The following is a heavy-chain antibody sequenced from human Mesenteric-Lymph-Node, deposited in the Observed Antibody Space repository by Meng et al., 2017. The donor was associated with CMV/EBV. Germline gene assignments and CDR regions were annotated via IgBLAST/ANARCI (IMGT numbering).Heavy chain of an antibody. CDR3: ARHNPSYDILTGLPAPITSVDY. CDR1: GGSISSSSYY. D-gene: IGHD3-9*01. V-gene: IGHV4-39*01. J-gene: IGHJ4*02. Sequence: SETLSLTCTVSGGSISSSSYYWGWIRQPPGKGLEWIGSIYYSGSTYYNPSLKSRVTISVDTSKNQFSLKLSSVTAADTAVYYCARHNPSYDILTGLPAPITSVDYWGQGTLVTVSS. CDR2: IYYSGST.